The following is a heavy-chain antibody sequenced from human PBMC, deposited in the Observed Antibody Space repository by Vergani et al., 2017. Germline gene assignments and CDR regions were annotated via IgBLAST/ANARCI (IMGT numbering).Heavy chain of an antibody. J-gene: IGHJ2*01. CDR3: AKDPSFDYYDSSGYYRNWYFDL. CDR1: GFTFSSYA. V-gene: IGHV3-23*01. D-gene: IGHD3-22*01. Sequence: EVQLLESGGGLVQPGGSLRLSCAASGFTFSSYAMSWVRQAPGKGLEWVSAISGSGGSTYYADSVKGRFTISRDNSKNTLYLQMNSLRAEDTAVYYCAKDPSFDYYDSSGYYRNWYFDLWGRGTLVTVSS. CDR2: ISGSGGST.